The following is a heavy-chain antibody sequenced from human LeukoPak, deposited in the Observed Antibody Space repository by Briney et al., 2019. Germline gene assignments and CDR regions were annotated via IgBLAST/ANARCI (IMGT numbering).Heavy chain of an antibody. V-gene: IGHV1-2*02. CDR3: ARDRVYSGSYLNWFDP. D-gene: IGHD1-26*01. Sequence: VSVKVSCKASGGTFSNYAISWVRQAPGQGLEWMGWINPNSGGTNYAQKFQGRVTMTRDTSISTAYMELSRLRSDDTAVYYCARDRVYSGSYLNWFDPWGQGTLVTVSS. J-gene: IGHJ5*02. CDR2: INPNSGGT. CDR1: GGTFSNYA.